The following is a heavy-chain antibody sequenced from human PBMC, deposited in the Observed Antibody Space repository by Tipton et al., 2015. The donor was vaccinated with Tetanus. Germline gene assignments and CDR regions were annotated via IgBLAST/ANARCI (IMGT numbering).Heavy chain of an antibody. CDR2: IYTSGST. Sequence: TLFLTCSVSGDSISSFYWSWIRQPAGKGLEWIGRIYTSGSTNYNPSLKSRVTMSVDTSKRQFSLKLNSVTAADTAVYYCARGWGSSWYYFDYWGQGILVTVSS. CDR3: ARGWGSSWYYFDY. D-gene: IGHD6-13*01. J-gene: IGHJ4*02. V-gene: IGHV4-4*07. CDR1: GDSISSFY.